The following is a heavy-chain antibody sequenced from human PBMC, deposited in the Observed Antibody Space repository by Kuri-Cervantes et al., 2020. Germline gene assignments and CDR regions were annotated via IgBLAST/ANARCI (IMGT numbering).Heavy chain of an antibody. Sequence: GGSLRLSCAASGFTFSSYSMNWVRQAPGRGLYWVSYITSGSGAIYYADSVKGRFTISRDNAKNSLYLQMNSLRDEDTAVYYCAKEARVRYYFDYWGQGTLVTVSS. CDR1: GFTFSSYS. V-gene: IGHV3-48*02. CDR3: AKEARVRYYFDY. J-gene: IGHJ4*02. CDR2: ITSGSGAI.